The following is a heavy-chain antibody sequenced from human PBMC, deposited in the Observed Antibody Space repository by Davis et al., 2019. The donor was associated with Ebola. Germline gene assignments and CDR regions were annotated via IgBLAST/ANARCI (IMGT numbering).Heavy chain of an antibody. Sequence: GESLKISCAASGFTFSDYYMSWIRQAPGKGLEWVSYISSSGSTIYYADSVKGRFTISRDNAKKSLYLQMNSLRAEDTAVYYCARDLITISRRYYGMDVWGQGTMVTVSS. D-gene: IGHD3-3*01. J-gene: IGHJ6*02. CDR1: GFTFSDYY. CDR3: ARDLITISRRYYGMDV. CDR2: ISSSGSTI. V-gene: IGHV3-11*01.